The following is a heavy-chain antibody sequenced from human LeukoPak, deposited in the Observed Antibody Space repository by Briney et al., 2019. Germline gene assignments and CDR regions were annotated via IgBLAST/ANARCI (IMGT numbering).Heavy chain of an antibody. CDR1: GGSISSYY. CDR3: ARYYYDSSGYYES. V-gene: IGHV4-59*01. J-gene: IGHJ4*02. D-gene: IGHD3-22*01. Sequence: SETLSLTYTVSGGSISSYYWSWIRQPPGKGLEWIGYIYYSGSTNYNPSLKSRVTISVDTSKNQFSLKLSSVTAADTAVYYCARYYYDSSGYYESWGQGTLVTVSS. CDR2: IYYSGST.